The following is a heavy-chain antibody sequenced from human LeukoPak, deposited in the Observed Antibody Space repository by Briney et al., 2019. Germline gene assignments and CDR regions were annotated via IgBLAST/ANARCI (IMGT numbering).Heavy chain of an antibody. J-gene: IGHJ4*02. CDR1: GYTFTSYG. CDR2: ISAYNGNT. CDR3: ARDQRYYDSSGYPRFDY. V-gene: IGHV1-18*01. Sequence: ASVKVSCKASGYTFTSYGISWVRQAPGQGLEWMGWISAYNGNTNYAQKLQGRVTMTTDTSTSTAYMELRSLRSDDTAVYYCARDQRYYDSSGYPRFDYWGQGTLVTVSS. D-gene: IGHD3-22*01.